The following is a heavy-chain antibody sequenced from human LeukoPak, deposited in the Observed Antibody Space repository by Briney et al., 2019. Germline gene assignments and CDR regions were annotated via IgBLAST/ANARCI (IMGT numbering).Heavy chain of an antibody. CDR2: INPNSGGT. V-gene: IGHV1-2*02. Sequence: ASVKVSCKASGYTFTSNYLHWVRQAPGQGLEWMGWINPNSGGTNYAQKFQGRVTMTRDTSTSTVYMELSSLRSEDTAVYYCAREWGEYCSSTSCYTFDYWGQGTLVTVSS. J-gene: IGHJ4*02. CDR1: GYTFTSNY. D-gene: IGHD2-2*02. CDR3: AREWGEYCSSTSCYTFDY.